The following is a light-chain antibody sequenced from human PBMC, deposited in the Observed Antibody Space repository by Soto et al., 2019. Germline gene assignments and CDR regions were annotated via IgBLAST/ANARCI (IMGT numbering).Light chain of an antibody. CDR1: SSNIGSNY. Sequence: QSVLTQPPSASGTPGQRVTMSCSGSSSNIGSNYVYWYQQLPGTAPKLLIYRDNQRPSGVPDRFSGSKSGTSASLAISGLRSEDEADYYCADWHDSLSGAFVFAPGPKAIVL. V-gene: IGLV1-47*01. J-gene: IGLJ1*01. CDR3: ADWHDSLSGAFV. CDR2: RDN.